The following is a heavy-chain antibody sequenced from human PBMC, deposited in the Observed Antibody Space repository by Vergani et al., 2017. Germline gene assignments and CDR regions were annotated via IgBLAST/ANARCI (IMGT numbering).Heavy chain of an antibody. CDR3: AKDSRYFDWLLSY. CDR1: GFTFSSYA. CDR2: ISGSGDST. D-gene: IGHD3-9*01. V-gene: IGHV3-23*01. Sequence: EVQLLESGGGLVQPGGSLRLSCAASGFTFSSYAMSWVRQAPGKGLEWVSAISGSGDSTSYADSVKGRFTISRDNSKNTLYLQMNSLRAEDTAVYYCAKDSRYFDWLLSYLCQGTLVTVSS. J-gene: IGHJ4*02.